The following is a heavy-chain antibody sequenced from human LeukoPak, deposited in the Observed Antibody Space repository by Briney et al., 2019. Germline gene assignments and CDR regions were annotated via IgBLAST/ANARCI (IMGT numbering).Heavy chain of an antibody. V-gene: IGHV3-23*01. D-gene: IGHD4-17*01. J-gene: IGHJ4*02. Sequence: GGSLRLSCAASGFTFSIYAMTWVRQAPGKGLEWVSAIRASGGSTYYADSVKGRFTISRDNSKNTLYLQMNSLRAEDTAVYYCAKLMNDYGDYYFDYWGQGTLVTVSS. CDR3: AKLMNDYGDYYFDY. CDR2: IRASGGST. CDR1: GFTFSIYA.